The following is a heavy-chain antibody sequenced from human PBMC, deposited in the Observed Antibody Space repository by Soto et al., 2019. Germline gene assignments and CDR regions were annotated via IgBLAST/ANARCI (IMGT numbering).Heavy chain of an antibody. J-gene: IGHJ6*02. CDR2: INPNSGGT. Sequence: AGVKVSCKASGYTFTGYYMDWVRQAPGQGLVWMGWINPNSGGTNYAQKFQGWVTMTRDTSISTAYMELSRLRSDDTAVYYCARDPAGSTILDTAMVIGDYYYGMDVWGQGTTVTVS. D-gene: IGHD5-18*01. V-gene: IGHV1-2*04. CDR1: GYTFTGYY. CDR3: ARDPAGSTILDTAMVIGDYYYGMDV.